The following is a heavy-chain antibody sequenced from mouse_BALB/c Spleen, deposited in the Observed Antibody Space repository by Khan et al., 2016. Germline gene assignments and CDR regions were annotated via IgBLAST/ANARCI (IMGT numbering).Heavy chain of an antibody. CDR3: ARNDESFVPVDY. J-gene: IGHJ4*01. V-gene: IGHV9-3-1*01. Sequence: QIQLVQSGPELKKPGETVKISCKASGYTFTNYGMNRVRQAPAKGLKWMGWINTYTREPTYADDFKGRFAFSLDTSASTAYLQINNLKNEDTATFFCARNDESFVPVDYSGQGTYVTVYS. CDR2: INTYTREP. D-gene: IGHD2-3*01. CDR1: GYTFTNYG.